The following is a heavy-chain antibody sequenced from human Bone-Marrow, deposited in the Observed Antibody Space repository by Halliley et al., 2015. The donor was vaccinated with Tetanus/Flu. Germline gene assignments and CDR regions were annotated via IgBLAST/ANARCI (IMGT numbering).Heavy chain of an antibody. D-gene: IGHD1-1*01. Sequence: SLRLSCAATGFPFSSYGLSWVRQAPGKGLEWVSSIDGSGRRPTYATSVKGRFTVSRDNSNNTLYLQMSGLRPDDTATYFCAKTICTNCYPXHYWGQXTXVXXAS. J-gene: IGHJ4*02. CDR2: IDGSGRRP. CDR3: AKTICTNCYPXHY. CDR1: GFPFSSYG. V-gene: IGHV3-23*01.